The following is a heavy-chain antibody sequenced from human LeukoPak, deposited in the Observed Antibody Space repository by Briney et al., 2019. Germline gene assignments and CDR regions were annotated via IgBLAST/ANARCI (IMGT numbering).Heavy chain of an antibody. CDR2: IYISGAT. V-gene: IGHV4-4*09. CDR1: GGSISSHY. D-gene: IGHD3-10*01. CDR3: ARTARVVDS. J-gene: IGHJ4*02. Sequence: SEALSLTCTVSGGSISSHYWSWIRQAPGKGLECIGYIYISGATNYNPSLRSRVTLSLDPSRNQFSLRLTSVTAADTAVYYCARTARVVDSWGPGILVTVSS.